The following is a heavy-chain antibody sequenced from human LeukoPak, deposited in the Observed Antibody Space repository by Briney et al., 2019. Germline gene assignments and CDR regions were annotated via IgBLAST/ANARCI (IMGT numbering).Heavy chain of an antibody. CDR1: GGSISSSSYY. J-gene: IGHJ5*02. V-gene: IGHV4-39*01. CDR3: ARQYLRESSWFHKGESDNWFDP. D-gene: IGHD6-13*01. Sequence: SETLSLTCTVSGGSISSSSYYWGWIRQPPGKGLEWIGSIYYSGSTYYNPSLKSRVTISVDTSKNQFSLKLSSVTAADTAVYYCARQYLRESSWFHKGESDNWFDPWDQGTLVTVSS. CDR2: IYYSGST.